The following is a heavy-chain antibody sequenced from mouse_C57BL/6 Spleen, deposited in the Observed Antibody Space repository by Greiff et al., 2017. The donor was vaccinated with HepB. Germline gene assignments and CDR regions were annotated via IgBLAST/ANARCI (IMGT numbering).Heavy chain of an antibody. J-gene: IGHJ3*01. CDR1: GYTFTDYY. V-gene: IGHV1-26*01. Sequence: EVQLQQSGPELVKPGASVKISCKASGYTFTDYYMNWVKQSHGKSLEWIGDINPNNGGTSYNQKFKGKATLTVDKSSSTAYMELRSLTSEDSAVYYCASSDYDASFAYWGQGTLVTVSA. D-gene: IGHD2-4*01. CDR2: INPNNGGT. CDR3: ASSDYDASFAY.